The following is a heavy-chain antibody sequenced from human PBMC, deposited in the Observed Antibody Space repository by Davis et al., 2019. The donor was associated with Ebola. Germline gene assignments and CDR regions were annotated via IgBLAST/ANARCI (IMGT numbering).Heavy chain of an antibody. CDR2: LAGGGHAT. J-gene: IGHJ4*02. CDR3: ATVGGYHFDYFDF. V-gene: IGHV3-23*01. CDR1: GFTLNMKA. Sequence: GGSLRLSCAASGFTLNMKAMTWVRQTPGKGLEWVSALAGGGHATYYADSVKGRFTISGDNSKNTLYLQMNSLTAEDTAVYFCATVGGYHFDYFDFWGQGALVTVSS. D-gene: IGHD5-12*01.